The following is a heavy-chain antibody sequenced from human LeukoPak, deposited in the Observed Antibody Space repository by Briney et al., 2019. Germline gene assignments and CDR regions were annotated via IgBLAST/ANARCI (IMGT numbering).Heavy chain of an antibody. CDR2: IRWNGDNI. Sequence: GGSLRLSCAASGFTFDDYGMHWVRQAPGKGLEWVSGIRWNGDNIDSADSVKGRFIISRDNAKNSVFLQMNSLRPEDTAVYYCAKDAEPRRVWVGRSHWFDPWGQGTLVTVSS. CDR3: AKDAEPRRVWVGRSHWFDP. D-gene: IGHD1-14*01. V-gene: IGHV3-9*01. CDR1: GFTFDDYG. J-gene: IGHJ5*02.